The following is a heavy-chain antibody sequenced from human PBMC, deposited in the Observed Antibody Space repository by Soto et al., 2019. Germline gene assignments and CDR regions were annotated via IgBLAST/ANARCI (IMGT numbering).Heavy chain of an antibody. V-gene: IGHV5-10-1*01. Sequence: PVASRRISWKGSGYSFTSYWISWVRQMPGKGLEWMGRIDPSDSYTNYSPSFQGHVTISADKSISTAYLQWSSLKASDTAMYYCARLCGGDCYSDYWGQGTLVT. CDR3: ARLCGGDCYSDY. J-gene: IGHJ4*02. CDR2: IDPSDSYT. CDR1: GYSFTSYW. D-gene: IGHD2-21*02.